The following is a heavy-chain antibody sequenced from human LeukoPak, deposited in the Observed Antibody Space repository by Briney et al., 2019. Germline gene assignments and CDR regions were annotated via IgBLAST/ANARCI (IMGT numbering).Heavy chain of an antibody. CDR2: IKQDGSEK. CDR1: GFNFNTYW. CDR3: VKADAFPSNTYFQI. V-gene: IGHV3-7*01. J-gene: IGHJ1*01. Sequence: GGSLRLSCAASGFNFNTYWMSWVRQAPGKGLEWVANIKQDGSEKFYVDSMKGRFTISRDNSKNSLYLQMNTLRAEDSAVYYCVKADAFPSNTYFQIWGQGTLVIVSS. D-gene: IGHD3-3*02.